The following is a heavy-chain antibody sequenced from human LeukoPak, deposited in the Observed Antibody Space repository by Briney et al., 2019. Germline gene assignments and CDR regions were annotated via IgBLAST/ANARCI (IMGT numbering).Heavy chain of an antibody. CDR3: AVNFRH. Sequence: GGSLRLSCAAPGFIFSVSDIVWARQALGKGLEWVSTITHNSANIYYADSVKGRFSVSRDNARNSGFLQMNSLSVEDTAVYYCAVNFRHWGPGTLVTVSS. CDR1: GFIFSVSD. J-gene: IGHJ4*02. D-gene: IGHD2/OR15-2a*01. V-gene: IGHV3-21*01. CDR2: ITHNSANI.